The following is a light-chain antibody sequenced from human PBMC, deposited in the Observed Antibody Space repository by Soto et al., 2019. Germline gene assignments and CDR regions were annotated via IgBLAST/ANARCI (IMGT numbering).Light chain of an antibody. V-gene: IGKV3-11*01. Sequence: IVLTQSPVTLSLSPGERATLSCRASQSVHNYLAWYQQKPGQAPRLLIYDTSNRAAGILARFSGSGSGTDFTLTISSLVPEDFAVYFCHQRSTWPYTFAQGTNLEIK. CDR1: QSVHNY. CDR2: DTS. CDR3: HQRSTWPYT. J-gene: IGKJ2*01.